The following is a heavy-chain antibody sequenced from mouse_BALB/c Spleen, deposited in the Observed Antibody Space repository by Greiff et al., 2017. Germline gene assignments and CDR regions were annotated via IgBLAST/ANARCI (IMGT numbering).Heavy chain of an antibody. CDR1: GYTFTSYW. CDR3: TRSDGNYYAMDY. CDR2: IYPGNSDT. Sequence: VQLKQSGTVLARPGASVKMSCKASGYTFTSYWMHWVKQRPGQGLEWIGAIYPGNSDTSYNQKFKGKAKLTAVTSTSTAYMELSSLTNEDSAVYYCTRSDGNYYAMDYWGQGTSVTVSS. V-gene: IGHV1-5*01. J-gene: IGHJ4*01. D-gene: IGHD2-1*01.